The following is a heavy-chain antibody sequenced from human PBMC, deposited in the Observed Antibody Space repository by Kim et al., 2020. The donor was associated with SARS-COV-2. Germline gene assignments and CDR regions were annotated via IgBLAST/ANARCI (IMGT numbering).Heavy chain of an antibody. Sequence: DSVKGRFTISRDDATNTLYLQMSSLRAEDTAIYYCVRSDYYDNSGYYYGRWGQGTLVTVSP. CDR3: VRSDYYDNSGYYYGR. D-gene: IGHD3-22*01. V-gene: IGHV3-74*01. J-gene: IGHJ4*02.